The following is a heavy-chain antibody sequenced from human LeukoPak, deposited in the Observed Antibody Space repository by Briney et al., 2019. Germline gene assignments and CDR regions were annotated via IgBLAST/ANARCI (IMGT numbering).Heavy chain of an antibody. CDR1: GFTFSSYG. CDR3: AKVTPSSVYYFDY. Sequence: GGSLRLSCAASGFTFSSYGMHWVRQAPGKGLEWVAVISYDGSNKYYADPVKGRFTISRDNSKNTLYLQMNSLRAEDTAVYYCAKVTPSSVYYFDYWGQGTLVTVSS. CDR2: ISYDGSNK. V-gene: IGHV3-30*18. J-gene: IGHJ4*02.